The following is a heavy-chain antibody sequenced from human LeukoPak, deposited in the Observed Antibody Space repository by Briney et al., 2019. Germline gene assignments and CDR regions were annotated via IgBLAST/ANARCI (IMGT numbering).Heavy chain of an antibody. CDR3: AKDRSGGVNHYFDY. CDR2: ISYDGSNK. J-gene: IGHJ4*02. Sequence: GRSLRLSCAASGFTFSSYGMHWVRQAPGKGLEWVAVISYDGSNKYYADSVKGRFTISRDNSKNTLYLQMNSLRAEDTAVYYSAKDRSGGVNHYFDYWGQGTLVTVSS. V-gene: IGHV3-30*18. CDR1: GFTFSSYG. D-gene: IGHD6-25*01.